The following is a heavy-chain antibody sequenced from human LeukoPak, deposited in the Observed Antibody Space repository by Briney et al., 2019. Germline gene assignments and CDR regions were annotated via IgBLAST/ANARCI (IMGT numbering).Heavy chain of an antibody. CDR2: IYSGGST. V-gene: IGHV3-53*01. CDR1: GFTVSSNY. D-gene: IGHD6-13*01. CDR3: ARVIAAANFDY. Sequence: GGSLRLSCAASGFTVSSNYMSWVRQAPGKGLEWVSVIYSGGSTYYADSVKGRFTISRDNSKNTLYLQMNSLRVEDTAVYYCARVIAAANFDYWGQGTLVTVSS. J-gene: IGHJ4*02.